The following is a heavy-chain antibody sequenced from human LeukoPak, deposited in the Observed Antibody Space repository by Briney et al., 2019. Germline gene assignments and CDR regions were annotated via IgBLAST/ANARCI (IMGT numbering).Heavy chain of an antibody. J-gene: IGHJ4*02. CDR3: ASGYLAVAGRVFDY. CDR2: IYYSGST. V-gene: IGHV4-39*01. D-gene: IGHD6-19*01. Sequence: PSETLSLTCTVSRGSISSSSYYWGWIRQSPGKGLEWIGSIYYSGSTYYNPSLKSRVTISVDTSKNQFSLKLSSVTAADTAVYYCASGYLAVAGRVFDYWGQGTLVTVSS. CDR1: RGSISSSSYY.